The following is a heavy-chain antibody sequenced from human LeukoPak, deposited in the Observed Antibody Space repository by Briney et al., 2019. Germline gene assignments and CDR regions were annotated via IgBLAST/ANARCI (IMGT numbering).Heavy chain of an antibody. CDR2: INHSGST. V-gene: IGHV4-34*01. CDR3: ARVGVVVPAARAWFDP. CDR1: GGSFSGYY. Sequence: PSETLSLTCAVYGGSFSGYYWSWIRQPPGKGLEWIGEINHSGSTNYNPSLKSRVTISVDTSKNQFSLKLSSVTAADTAVYYCARVGVVVPAARAWFDPWGQGTLVTVSS. D-gene: IGHD2-2*01. J-gene: IGHJ5*02.